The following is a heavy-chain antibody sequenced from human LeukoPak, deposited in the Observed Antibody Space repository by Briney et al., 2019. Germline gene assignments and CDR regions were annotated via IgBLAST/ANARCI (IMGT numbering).Heavy chain of an antibody. V-gene: IGHV4-34*01. CDR1: GGSFSGYY. CDR3: ARGLPLRYFDWSRPYYFDY. D-gene: IGHD3-9*01. J-gene: IGHJ4*02. Sequence: SETPSLTCAVYGGSFSGYYWSWIRQPPGKGLEWIGEINHSGSTNYNPSLKRRVTISVDTSKNQFSLQLSSVTAADTAVYYCARGLPLRYFDWSRPYYFDYWGQGTLVTVSS. CDR2: INHSGST.